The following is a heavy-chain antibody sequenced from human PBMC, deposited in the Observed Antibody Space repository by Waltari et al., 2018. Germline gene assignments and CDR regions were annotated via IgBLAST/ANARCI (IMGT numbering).Heavy chain of an antibody. CDR2: IYYSGST. D-gene: IGHD6-19*01. CDR1: GGSISSYY. V-gene: IGHV4-59*01. Sequence: QVQLQESGSGLVKPSETLSLTCTVSGGSISSYYWSWIRQPPGKGLEWIGYIYYSGSTNNNPSLKSRVTISLDTSKNQFSRKLSSVTAADTAVYYCARSAGWLVKGGWFDPWGQGTLVTVSS. CDR3: ARSAGWLVKGGWFDP. J-gene: IGHJ5*02.